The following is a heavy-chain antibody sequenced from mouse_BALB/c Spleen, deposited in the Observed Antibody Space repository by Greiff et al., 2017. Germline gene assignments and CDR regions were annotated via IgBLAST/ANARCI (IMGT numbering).Heavy chain of an antibody. CDR3: ARGGNYSYYYAMDY. D-gene: IGHD2-1*01. Sequence: EVQLVESGGGLVKPGGSLKLSCAASGFTFSSYAMSWVRQSPEKRLEWVAEISSGGSYTYYPDTVTGRFTISRDNAKNTLYLEMSSLRSEDTAMYYCARGGNYSYYYAMDYWGQGTSVTVSS. CDR1: GFTFSSYA. V-gene: IGHV5-9-4*01. J-gene: IGHJ4*01. CDR2: ISSGGSYT.